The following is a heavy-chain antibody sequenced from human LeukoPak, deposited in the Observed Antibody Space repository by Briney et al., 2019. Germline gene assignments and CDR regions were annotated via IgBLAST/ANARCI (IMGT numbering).Heavy chain of an antibody. D-gene: IGHD2-21*02. CDR1: GFTVSINY. CDR2: IYSGGST. Sequence: GGSLRLSCAASGFTVSINYMSWVRQAPGKGLEWVSVIYSGGSTYYADSVKGRFTISRDNSKNTLYLQMNSLRAEDTAVYYCARDRVVTAPGSLDIWGQGTMVTVSS. V-gene: IGHV3-66*01. CDR3: ARDRVVTAPGSLDI. J-gene: IGHJ3*02.